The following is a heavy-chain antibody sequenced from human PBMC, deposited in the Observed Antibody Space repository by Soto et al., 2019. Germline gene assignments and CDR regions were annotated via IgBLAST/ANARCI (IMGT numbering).Heavy chain of an antibody. CDR3: AREMATIHGMDV. CDR1: GFTFSAYY. J-gene: IGHJ6*02. V-gene: IGHV3-11*01. D-gene: IGHD5-12*01. CDR2: ISSSGSTI. Sequence: PGVSLRPSCAASGFTFSAYYMSWIRHAPGQGLEWVSYISSSGSTIYYADSLKGRFTISRDNAKNSLYLQMNSLGAEDTAVDYGAREMATIHGMDVWGQGTTVTVSS.